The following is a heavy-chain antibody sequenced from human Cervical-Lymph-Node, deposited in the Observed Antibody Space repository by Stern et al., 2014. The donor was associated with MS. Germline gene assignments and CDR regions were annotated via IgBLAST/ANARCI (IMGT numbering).Heavy chain of an antibody. J-gene: IGHJ6*02. Sequence: QVQLVQSGAEVKKPGASVKVSCKASGYTFTGYYMHWVRQAPGQGLEWMGRINPNSGATNYAQKFHGRVNMTRDTSISTAYMELSRLRSDDTAVYYCARSNYCSGGSCYYYYGMDVWGQGTTVTVSS. CDR3: ARSNYCSGGSCYYYYGMDV. CDR1: GYTFTGYY. V-gene: IGHV1-2*06. CDR2: INPNSGAT. D-gene: IGHD2-15*01.